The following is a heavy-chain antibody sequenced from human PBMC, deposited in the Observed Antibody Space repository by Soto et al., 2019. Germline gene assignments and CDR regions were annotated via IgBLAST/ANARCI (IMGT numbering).Heavy chain of an antibody. CDR1: GFIFSSSA. D-gene: IGHD2-21*02. Sequence: EVQLLDSGGGLVQPGGAQRVSCSASGFIFSSSAMNWVRQAPGKGLEWVSAISGSGGSIYYADSVKGRFTISRDNSKTTLYLQMDSLRAEDTAVYYCAKGGGDSLRYGMDVWGQGTTVTVSS. V-gene: IGHV3-23*01. CDR2: ISGSGGSI. J-gene: IGHJ6*02. CDR3: AKGGGDSLRYGMDV.